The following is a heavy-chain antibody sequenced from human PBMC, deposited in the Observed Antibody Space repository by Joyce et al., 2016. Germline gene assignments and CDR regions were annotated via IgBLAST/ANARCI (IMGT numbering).Heavy chain of an antibody. D-gene: IGHD2-21*02. V-gene: IGHV2-5*01. CDR3: AHVQYGDFVGWFDP. CDR2: IYWNGAK. CDR1: GVSLNTSGEG. Sequence: QITLKESGPALVKPTPTLTLTCAFSGVSLNTSGEGVGWIRQPPGRALEWLAAIYWNGAKLYSPSLQTRLSINKDTSKDQVVLLMTNVDPVDTATYYCAHVQYGDFVGWFDPWGQGTLVTVSS. J-gene: IGHJ5*02.